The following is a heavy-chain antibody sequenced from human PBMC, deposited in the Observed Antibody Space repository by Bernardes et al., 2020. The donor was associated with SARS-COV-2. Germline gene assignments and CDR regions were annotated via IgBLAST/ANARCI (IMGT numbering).Heavy chain of an antibody. Sequence: GSLRLSCAASGFPFSGYWMHWVRQAPGKGLVWVARIKSDGSSTNYADAVKGRFTISIDNVNNKLYLQMNDLRVEDTAVYYCARGTGNYGDWDYWGQGTLVTVSS. J-gene: IGHJ4*02. D-gene: IGHD1-7*01. V-gene: IGHV3-74*01. CDR2: IKSDGSST. CDR3: ARGTGNYGDWDY. CDR1: GFPFSGYW.